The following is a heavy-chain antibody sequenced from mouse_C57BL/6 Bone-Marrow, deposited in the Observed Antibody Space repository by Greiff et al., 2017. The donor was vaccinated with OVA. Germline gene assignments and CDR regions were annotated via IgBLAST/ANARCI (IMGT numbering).Heavy chain of an antibody. V-gene: IGHV1-76*01. CDR1: GYTFTDYY. Sequence: VQLQQSGAELVRPGASVKLSCKASGYTFTDYYISWVKQRPGQGLEWIARIFPGSGNIYYNEKFKGKATLTAEKSSSTAYMQLSSLTSDNSAVYGFARSERLRDYGDYGCRGTALTVSS. CDR3: ARSERLRDYGDY. J-gene: IGHJ2*01. CDR2: IFPGSGNI. D-gene: IGHD2-2*01.